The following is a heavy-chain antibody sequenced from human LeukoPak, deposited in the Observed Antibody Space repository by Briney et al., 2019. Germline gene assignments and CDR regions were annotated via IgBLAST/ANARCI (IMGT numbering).Heavy chain of an antibody. J-gene: IGHJ4*02. CDR3: ARGGPFPSSSSSREYYLDY. V-gene: IGHV1-18*01. CDR1: GYDFINYG. Sequence: ASVKASCKDSGYDFINYGISWVRQAPGQELEWMGWRSIYNDNTDYKLQGRVTMTTDTSTNTAYMEVRSLRSDDTAVYYCARGGPFPSSSSSREYYLDYWGQGTLVTVSS. D-gene: IGHD6-6*01. CDR2: RSIYNDNT.